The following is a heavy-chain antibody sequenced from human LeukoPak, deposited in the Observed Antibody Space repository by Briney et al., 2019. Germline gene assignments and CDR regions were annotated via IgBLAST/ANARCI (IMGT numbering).Heavy chain of an antibody. J-gene: IGHJ4*02. CDR3: ARRAGAYTHPYDY. V-gene: IGHV3-53*01. CDR2: IYSAGST. CDR1: GFTVSSNS. D-gene: IGHD3-16*01. Sequence: GGSLILSCRVSGFTVSSNSMCWVRQAPGKGLEWVSFIYSAGSTHYSDSVKGRFTISIDNSKNTLYLQMNSLRAEDTAVYYCARRAGAYTHPYDYWGQGTLVNVS.